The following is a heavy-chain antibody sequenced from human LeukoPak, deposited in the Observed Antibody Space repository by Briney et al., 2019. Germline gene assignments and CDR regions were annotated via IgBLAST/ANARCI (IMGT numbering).Heavy chain of an antibody. D-gene: IGHD5-18*01. Sequence: SETLSLTCTVSGHSISSGYYWGWIRQPPGMGLEWIGSVYHSGTTYYNPSLKSRVTISLDTSKNQFSLKLASVTAADTAIYYCAKGAGGFSYYNWFDPWGQGTLVTVSS. J-gene: IGHJ5*02. CDR3: AKGAGGFSYYNWFDP. CDR2: VYHSGTT. CDR1: GHSISSGYY. V-gene: IGHV4-38-2*02.